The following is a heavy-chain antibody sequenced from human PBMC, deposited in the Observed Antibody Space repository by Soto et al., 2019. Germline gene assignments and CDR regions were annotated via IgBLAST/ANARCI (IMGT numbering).Heavy chain of an antibody. V-gene: IGHV4-31*03. D-gene: IGHD3-16*01. CDR1: GCSITSGGYY. CDR3: ARVVASFTGPAGY. J-gene: IGHJ4*02. CDR2: IFPSGST. Sequence: QVQLQESGPGLVKPSQTLSLTCTVSGCSITSGGYYWHWIRQHPVQGLEWIGYIFPSGSTHYNPSLKSRLTMSADTSKNQLALMLTSVTAADTAVYYCARVVASFTGPAGYWGQGTLVTVSS.